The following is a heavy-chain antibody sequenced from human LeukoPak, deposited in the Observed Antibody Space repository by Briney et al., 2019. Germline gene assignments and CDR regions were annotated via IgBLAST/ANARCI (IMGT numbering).Heavy chain of an antibody. D-gene: IGHD4-17*01. Sequence: ASVKVSCKASGYTFTSYEINWVRQATGQGLEWMGWMNPNNGNTGYAQKFQGRVTITRNTSISTAYMELSSLRSEDTAVYYCARAPSYGDYVHDYWGQGTLVTVSS. V-gene: IGHV1-8*01. CDR2: MNPNNGNT. J-gene: IGHJ4*02. CDR1: GYTFTSYE. CDR3: ARAPSYGDYVHDY.